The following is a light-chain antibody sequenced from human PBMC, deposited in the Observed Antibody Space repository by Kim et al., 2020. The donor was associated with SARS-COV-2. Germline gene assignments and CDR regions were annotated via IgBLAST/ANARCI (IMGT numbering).Light chain of an antibody. V-gene: IGLV2-14*03. CDR3: SSYRSSTTLGV. CDR1: SSDVGGYNY. CDR2: DVS. J-gene: IGLJ1*01. Sequence: QSITISCNGTSSDVGGYNYVSWYQHHPGKAPKLMIYDVSKRPSGASNRFSGSKSGNTASLTISGLQAEDEPDYYCSSYRSSTTLGVFGTGTKVTVL.